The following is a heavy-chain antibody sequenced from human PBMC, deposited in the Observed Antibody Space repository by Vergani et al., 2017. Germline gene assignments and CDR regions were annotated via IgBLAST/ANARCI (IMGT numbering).Heavy chain of an antibody. CDR3: ARDHRGSGSYFDY. J-gene: IGHJ4*02. V-gene: IGHV3-21*01. D-gene: IGHD3-10*01. Sequence: EVQLVESGGGLVKPGGSLRLSCAASGFTFSSYSMNWVRQAPGKGLEWVSSISSSSSYIYYADSVKGRFTISRDNAKNSLYLQMNSLRAEDTAVYYCARDHRGSGSYFDYWSQGTLVTVSS. CDR1: GFTFSSYS. CDR2: ISSSSSYI.